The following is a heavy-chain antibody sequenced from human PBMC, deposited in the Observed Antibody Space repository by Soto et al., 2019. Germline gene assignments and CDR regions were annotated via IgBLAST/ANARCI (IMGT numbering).Heavy chain of an antibody. J-gene: IGHJ6*03. CDR2: IYYSGST. CDR1: GGSISSSSYY. D-gene: IGHD1-26*01. V-gene: IGHV4-39*01. Sequence: SETLSLTCTVSGGSISSSSYYWGWIRQPPGKGLEWIGSIYYSGSTYYNPSLKSRVTISVDTSKNQFSLKLSSVTAADTAVYYCARHGKISGSYYYYYMDVWGKGTTVTVSS. CDR3: ARHGKISGSYYYYYMDV.